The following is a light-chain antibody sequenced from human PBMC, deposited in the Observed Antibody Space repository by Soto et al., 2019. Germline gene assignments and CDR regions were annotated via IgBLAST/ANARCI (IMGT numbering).Light chain of an antibody. CDR2: DVS. CDR3: SSYTGSSTYV. V-gene: IGLV2-14*03. J-gene: IGLJ1*01. CDR1: SSDVGGYNY. Sequence: QSVLTQPASVSGSPGQSITISCTGTSSDVGGYNYVSWYQQYPGKAPKLMIYDVSNRPSGVPNRFSGSKSGNTASLTISGLQAEDEADYFCSSYTGSSTYVFGTGTKLTVL.